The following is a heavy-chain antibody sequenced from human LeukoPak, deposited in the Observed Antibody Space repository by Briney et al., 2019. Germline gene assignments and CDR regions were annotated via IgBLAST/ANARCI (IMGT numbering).Heavy chain of an antibody. CDR3: ARGGYDFWSGYYYFDY. CDR1: GYTFTGYY. CDR2: INPNSGGT. J-gene: IGHJ4*02. D-gene: IGHD3-3*01. Sequence: GASVKVSCKASGYTFTGYYMHWVRQAPGQGLEWMGWINPNSGGTNYAHKFQGRVTMTRDTSISTAYMELSRLRSDDTAVYYCARGGYDFWSGYYYFDYWGQGTLVTVSS. V-gene: IGHV1-2*07.